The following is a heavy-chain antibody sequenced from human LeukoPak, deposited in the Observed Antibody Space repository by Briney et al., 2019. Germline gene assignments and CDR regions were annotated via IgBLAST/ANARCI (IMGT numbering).Heavy chain of an antibody. CDR1: GGSISSGGYS. J-gene: IGHJ5*02. V-gene: IGHV4-30-2*01. CDR3: ARVDTRFYWFDP. D-gene: IGHD5-18*01. Sequence: PSQTLSLTCAVSGGSISSGGYSWSWIRQPPGKGLEWIGYIYHSGSTYYNPSLKSRVTILVDRSKNQFSLKLSSVTAADTAVYYCARVDTRFYWFDPWGQGTLVTVSS. CDR2: IYHSGST.